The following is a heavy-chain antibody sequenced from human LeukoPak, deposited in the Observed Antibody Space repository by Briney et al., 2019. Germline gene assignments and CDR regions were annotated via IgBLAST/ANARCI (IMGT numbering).Heavy chain of an antibody. CDR3: ARGTYYYHNSDSSGAFDI. CDR2: ISYDGSNK. D-gene: IGHD3-22*01. V-gene: IGHV3-30-3*01. J-gene: IGHJ3*02. CDR1: GFTSSTYA. Sequence: GGSLRFSGAASGFTSSTYAMHWVRQAQGKGLKWVALISYDGSNKYYADSVKGRFTISRDNSKNTLYLQMNSLRAEDTAVYYCARGTYYYHNSDSSGAFDIWGQGTMVTVS.